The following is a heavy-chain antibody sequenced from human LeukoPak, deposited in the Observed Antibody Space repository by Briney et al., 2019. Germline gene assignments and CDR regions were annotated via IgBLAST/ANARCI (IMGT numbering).Heavy chain of an antibody. D-gene: IGHD3-10*01. J-gene: IGHJ4*02. CDR1: GFTFSSYA. V-gene: IGHV3-48*03. Sequence: GGSLRLSCAASGFTFSSYAMNWVRQAPGKGLEWVSYISSSGSTIYYADSVKGRFTISRDNAKNSLYLQMNSLRAEDTAVYYCARVRLWFGYFDYWGQGTLVTVSS. CDR2: ISSSGSTI. CDR3: ARVRLWFGYFDY.